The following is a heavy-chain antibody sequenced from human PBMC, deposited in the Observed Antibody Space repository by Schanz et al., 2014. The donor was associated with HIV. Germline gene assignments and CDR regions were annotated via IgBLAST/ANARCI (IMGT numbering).Heavy chain of an antibody. Sequence: VQLGESGGGVVQPGRSLRLSCAASGFTFSSSGMHWVRQAPGKGREWVSGISISGETTYYADSVKGRFTIYRDNSKNTLYLQMSSLRVEDTAVYYCARRSTPGGYYGMDVWGQGTTVTVSS. CDR3: ARRSTPGGYYGMDV. CDR1: GFTFSSSG. CDR2: ISISGETT. V-gene: IGHV3-23*04. J-gene: IGHJ6*02. D-gene: IGHD2-15*01.